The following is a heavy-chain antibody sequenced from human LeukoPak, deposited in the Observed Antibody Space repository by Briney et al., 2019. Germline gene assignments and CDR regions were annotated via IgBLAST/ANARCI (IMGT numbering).Heavy chain of an antibody. J-gene: IGHJ4*02. D-gene: IGHD3-22*01. CDR2: IKQDGDEQ. CDR3: VRDFGQTYCYDSSGFDF. CDR1: GFTFSTYW. Sequence: GGSLRLSCVGSGFTFSTYWMSWVRQAPGKGPEWVADIKQDGDEQHYVDSVKGRFTISRDNARNSLDLQMNSLRADDTAVYYCVRDFGQTYCYDSSGFDFWGQGILVTVSS. V-gene: IGHV3-7*01.